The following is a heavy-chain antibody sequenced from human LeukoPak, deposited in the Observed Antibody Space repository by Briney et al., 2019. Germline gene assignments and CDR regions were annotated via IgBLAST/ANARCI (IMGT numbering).Heavy chain of an antibody. V-gene: IGHV3-33*01. D-gene: IGHD4-17*01. CDR3: GRDPARSFDI. CDR2: IWSDGTNT. CDR1: GFVFSYHG. J-gene: IGHJ3*02. Sequence: GGSLRLSCAAAGFVFSYHGMHWVRQAPGKGLEWVAAIWSDGTNTNYADSVKGRFTISRDISKNALYLQLNSLRAEDTAVYYCGRDPARSFDIWGQGTMVTVSS.